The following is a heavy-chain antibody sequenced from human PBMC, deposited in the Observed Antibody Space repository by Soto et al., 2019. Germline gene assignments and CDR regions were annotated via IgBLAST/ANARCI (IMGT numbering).Heavy chain of an antibody. CDR2: IIPIFGTA. J-gene: IGHJ3*02. D-gene: IGHD3-22*01. CDR3: ARHQGSYYDSSGYQMGGDAFDI. V-gene: IGHV1-69*13. CDR1: GGTFSSYA. Sequence: ASVKVSCKASGGTFSSYAISWVRQAPGQGLEWMGGIIPIFGTANYAQKFQGRVTITADESTSTAYMELSSLRSEDTAVYYCARHQGSYYDSSGYQMGGDAFDIWGQGTMVTV.